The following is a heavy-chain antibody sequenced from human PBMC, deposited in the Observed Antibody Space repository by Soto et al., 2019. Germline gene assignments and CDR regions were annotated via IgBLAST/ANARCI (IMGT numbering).Heavy chain of an antibody. CDR2: ITGSGSNT. D-gene: IGHD1-26*01. V-gene: IGHV3-23*01. CDR1: GFTLNRYA. J-gene: IGHJ5*02. CDR3: AKAASGSPSSWFDP. Sequence: GGSLRLSCAASGFTLNRYAMNWVRQVPGKGLEWVSVITGSGSNTYYADSVKGRFTTSRDNSKNTLHLQMIGLRVEDTAIYYCAKAASGSPSSWFDPWGQGTLVTVSS.